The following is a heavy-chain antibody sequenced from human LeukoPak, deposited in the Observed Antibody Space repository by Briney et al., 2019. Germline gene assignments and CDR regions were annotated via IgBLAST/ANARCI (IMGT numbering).Heavy chain of an antibody. Sequence: GGSLRLSCATSGFPFSAYDMHWVRQAPGKGLEWVSAFGSAGDTYYPGAVKGRFTIPRDYAKNSLFLQMNNLRAGDTAVYFCVRGALPGDNWYFDLWGRGTLVTVSS. CDR2: FGSAGDT. J-gene: IGHJ2*01. V-gene: IGHV3-13*01. CDR1: GFPFSAYD. CDR3: VRGALPGDNWYFDL.